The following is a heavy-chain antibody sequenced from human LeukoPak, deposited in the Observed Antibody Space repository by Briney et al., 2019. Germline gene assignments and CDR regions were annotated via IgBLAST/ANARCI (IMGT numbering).Heavy chain of an antibody. V-gene: IGHV4-31*03. J-gene: IGHJ3*02. CDR2: IYYSGST. Sequence: SETLSLTCTVSGGSISSGGYYWSWIRQHPGKGLEWIGYIYYSGSTYYNPSLKSRVTISVDTSKNQFSLKLSSVTAADTAVYHCARAASGWYNLGAFDIWGQGTMVTVSS. CDR3: ARAASGWYNLGAFDI. CDR1: GGSISSGGYY. D-gene: IGHD6-19*01.